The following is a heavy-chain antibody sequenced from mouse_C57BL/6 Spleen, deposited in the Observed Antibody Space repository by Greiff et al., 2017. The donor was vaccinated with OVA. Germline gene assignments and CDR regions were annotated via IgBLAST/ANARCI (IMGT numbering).Heavy chain of an antibody. Sequence: EVQLQQSGAELVRPGASVKLSCTASGFNIKDYYMHWVKQRPEQGLEWIGRIDPEDGDTEYAPKFQGKATMTADTSSNTAYLQLSSLTSEDTAVYYCTTPITTVVVPYYFDDWGQGTTLTVSS. J-gene: IGHJ2*01. CDR2: IDPEDGDT. CDR3: TTPITTVVVPYYFDD. V-gene: IGHV14-1*01. D-gene: IGHD1-1*01. CDR1: GFNIKDYY.